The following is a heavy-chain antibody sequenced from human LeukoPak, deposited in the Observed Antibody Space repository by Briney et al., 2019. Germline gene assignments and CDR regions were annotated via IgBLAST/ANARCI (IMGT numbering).Heavy chain of an antibody. J-gene: IGHJ4*02. CDR2: IYSGDST. Sequence: PGGSLRLSCAASGVTVSSNYMSWVRQAPGKGLEWVSVIYSGDSTYYADSVKGRFTISRDNSKNTLYLQMNSLRADDTAVYYCAREERGLDYWGQGTLVTVSS. CDR3: AREERGLDY. D-gene: IGHD3-10*01. CDR1: GVTVSSNY. V-gene: IGHV3-53*01.